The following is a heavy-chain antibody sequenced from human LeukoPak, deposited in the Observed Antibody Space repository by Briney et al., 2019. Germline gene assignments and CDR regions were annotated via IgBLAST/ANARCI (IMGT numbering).Heavy chain of an antibody. CDR2: IHYSGST. D-gene: IGHD2-15*01. Sequence: PSETLSLTCTVSGGSISSHYWSWIRQPPGKGLEWIGYIHYSGSTNYNPSLKSRVTISVDTFKNQFSLKLSSVTAADTAVYYCAREAPICSGGTCYDYWGQGTLVTVSS. CDR3: AREAPICSGGTCYDY. V-gene: IGHV4-59*11. CDR1: GGSISSHY. J-gene: IGHJ4*02.